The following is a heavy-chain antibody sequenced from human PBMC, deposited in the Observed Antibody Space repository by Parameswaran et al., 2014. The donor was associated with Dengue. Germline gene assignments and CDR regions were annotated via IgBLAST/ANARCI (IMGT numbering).Heavy chain of an antibody. J-gene: IGHJ4*02. D-gene: IGHD3-22*01. V-gene: IGHV3-48*01. CDR2: ISSSGSTI. CDR3: ARDAGYYDSSGYYYY. Sequence: RQAPGKGLEWVSYISSSGSTIYYADSVKGRFTISRDNSKNTLYLQMNSLRAEDTAVYYCARDAGYYDSSGYYYYWGQGTLVTVSS.